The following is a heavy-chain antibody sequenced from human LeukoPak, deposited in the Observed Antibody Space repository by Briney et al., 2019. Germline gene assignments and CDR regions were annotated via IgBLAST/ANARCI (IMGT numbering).Heavy chain of an antibody. CDR3: ARGGLDSCGYYFDY. V-gene: IGHV4-34*01. Sequence: PSETLSLTCAVYGGSFSGYYWSWIRQPPGKGLEWIGEINHSGSTNYNPSLKSRVTILVDTSKNQFSLKLSSVTAADTAVFYCARGGLDSCGYYFDYWGQGTLVTVSS. CDR2: INHSGST. CDR1: GGSFSGYY. D-gene: IGHD5-18*01. J-gene: IGHJ4*02.